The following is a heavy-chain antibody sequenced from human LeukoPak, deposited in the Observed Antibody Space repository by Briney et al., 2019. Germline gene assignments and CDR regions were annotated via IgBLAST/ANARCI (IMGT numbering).Heavy chain of an antibody. J-gene: IGHJ2*01. CDR3: ASAYCGGDCTPYWYFDV. V-gene: IGHV4-59*08. D-gene: IGHD2-21*02. Sequence: SETLSLTCTVSGGSFSSYNWSWVRQPPGKGLGWVGYSYYSGSTNYNPSLKSRVTISLDTSKNQFSLKLSSVTAADTAVYYCASAYCGGDCTPYWYFDVWCRHALVTVAS. CDR1: GGSFSSYN. CDR2: SYYSGST.